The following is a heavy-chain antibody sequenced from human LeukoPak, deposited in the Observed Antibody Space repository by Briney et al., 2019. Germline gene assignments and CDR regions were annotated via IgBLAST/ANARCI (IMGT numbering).Heavy chain of an antibody. V-gene: IGHV1-2*02. J-gene: IGHJ5*02. D-gene: IGHD2-15*01. Sequence: ASVTVSCKASGYSFTDYYMHWVRQAPGQGLEWMGWINPNSGATIYAQRFQARVTLTRDTSISTAYMELRSLRSDDTAVYYCARAGAVVDNWFDPWGQGTLVTVSS. CDR1: GYSFTDYY. CDR2: INPNSGAT. CDR3: ARAGAVVDNWFDP.